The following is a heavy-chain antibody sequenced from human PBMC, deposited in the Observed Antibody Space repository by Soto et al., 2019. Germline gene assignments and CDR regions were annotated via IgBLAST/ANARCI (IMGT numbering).Heavy chain of an antibody. CDR3: AKDHGSNWDEIDY. CDR1: GFTFSNYA. CDR2: ISGSGGST. V-gene: IGHV3-23*01. D-gene: IGHD6-13*01. Sequence: GGSLRLSCAASGFTFSNYAVTWVRQAPGKGLEWVSTISGSGGSTYYADSVKGRFTISRDNSKNTLYLQMNSLRAEDTAVYYCAKDHGSNWDEIDYWSQGTLVTVSS. J-gene: IGHJ4*02.